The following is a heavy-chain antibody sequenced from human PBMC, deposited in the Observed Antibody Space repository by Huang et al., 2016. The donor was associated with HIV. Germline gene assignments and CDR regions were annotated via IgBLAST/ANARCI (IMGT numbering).Heavy chain of an antibody. CDR3: ATVDYYDTSGPQRGYFDN. V-gene: IGHV1-69*01. Sequence: QVQLVQSGAEVKKPGSSVKVSCKASGGSFRNFAIGWVRQAPGQGLGWLGGIIPIMGKATYAQNFKGRVTIIADESTSTAYMELSSLRSEDTAVYYCATVDYYDTSGPQRGYFDNWGQGTLVTVSS. D-gene: IGHD3-22*01. J-gene: IGHJ4*02. CDR2: IIPIMGKA. CDR1: GGSFRNFA.